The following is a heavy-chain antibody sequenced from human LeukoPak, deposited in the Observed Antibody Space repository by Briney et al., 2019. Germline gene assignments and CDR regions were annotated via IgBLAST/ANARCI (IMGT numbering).Heavy chain of an antibody. CDR3: ARLRFDFWSGYTHPYFDY. D-gene: IGHD3-3*01. J-gene: IGHJ4*02. CDR2: IYYSGTT. CDR1: GGSISSSSYS. Sequence: PSETLSLTCTVSGGSISSSSYSWGWIRQPPGKGLEWIGSIYYSGTTYYNPSLKIRVAISVDTSKVQFSLKLSSVAATDTAVYFCARLRFDFWSGYTHPYFDYWGQGTLVTVSS. V-gene: IGHV4-39*01.